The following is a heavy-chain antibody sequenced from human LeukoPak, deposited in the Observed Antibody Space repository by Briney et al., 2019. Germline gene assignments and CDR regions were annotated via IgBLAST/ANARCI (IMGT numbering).Heavy chain of an antibody. CDR1: GFTFSSYT. Sequence: PGRSLRLSCAASGFTFSSYTMHWVRQAPGKGLEWVAVISYDGSNKYYADYVKGRFTISRDNSKNTLYLQMNSLRAEDTAVYYFAREGGCSSTNCYTGFDSWGQGTLVTVSS. CDR2: ISYDGSNK. J-gene: IGHJ4*02. CDR3: AREGGCSSTNCYTGFDS. V-gene: IGHV3-30-3*01. D-gene: IGHD2-2*02.